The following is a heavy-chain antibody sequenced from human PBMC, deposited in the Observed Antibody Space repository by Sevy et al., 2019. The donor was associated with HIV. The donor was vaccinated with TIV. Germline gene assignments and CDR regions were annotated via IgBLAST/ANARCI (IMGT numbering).Heavy chain of an antibody. CDR1: GFTFSHYW. J-gene: IGHJ6*02. CDR3: ARDCNSATCLWGLDV. V-gene: IGHV3-7*03. D-gene: IGHD1-26*01. Sequence: GGSLRLSCAASGFTFSHYWMTWVRQAPGKGPEWVANIKGDGSEKYYVDSVRGRFTISRDNAKNSLYLQMNSLRGEDTALNYCARDCNSATCLWGLDVWGQGTTVTVSS. CDR2: IKGDGSEK.